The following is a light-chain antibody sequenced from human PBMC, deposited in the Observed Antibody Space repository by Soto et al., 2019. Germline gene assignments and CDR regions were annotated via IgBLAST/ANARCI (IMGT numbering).Light chain of an antibody. Sequence: QSALTQPASVSGSPGQSITISCTGTSSDVGDYNYVSWYQQHPGKAPRLIIYEVSNRPSGVSNRFSGSKSGNTASLTISGLQADDEADYYCSSYTSSSSLGVFGGGTTLTVL. CDR2: EVS. J-gene: IGLJ3*02. CDR3: SSYTSSSSLGV. CDR1: SSDVGDYNY. V-gene: IGLV2-14*01.